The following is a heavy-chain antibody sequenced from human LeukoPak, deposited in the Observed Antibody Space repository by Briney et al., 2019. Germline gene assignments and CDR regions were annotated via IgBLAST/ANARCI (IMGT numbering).Heavy chain of an antibody. D-gene: IGHD3-16*01. V-gene: IGHV3-23*01. Sequence: PSETLSLTCTVSGGSISSSSYYWGWVRQAPGKGLEWVSAVSVSGDKTYYADSVKGRFTISRDNSKNIIVLQMNSLRVEDTAVYYCAKDDGIKYDNGGWFDYWGQGTLVTVSP. CDR1: GGSISSSSYY. CDR2: VSVSGDKT. CDR3: AKDDGIKYDNGGWFDY. J-gene: IGHJ4*02.